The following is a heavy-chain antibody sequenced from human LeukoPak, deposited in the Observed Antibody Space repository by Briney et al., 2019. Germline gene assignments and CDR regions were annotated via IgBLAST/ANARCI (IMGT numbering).Heavy chain of an antibody. V-gene: IGHV1-2*02. Sequence: ASVKVSCKASGYTFTGYYMHWVRQAPGQGLEWMGWINPNSGGTNYAQKFQGRVTMTRDTSISTAYMELSRLRSDDTAVYYCARDNRFLEWLLDYWGQGILVTVSS. J-gene: IGHJ4*02. D-gene: IGHD3-3*01. CDR2: INPNSGGT. CDR1: GYTFTGYY. CDR3: ARDNRFLEWLLDY.